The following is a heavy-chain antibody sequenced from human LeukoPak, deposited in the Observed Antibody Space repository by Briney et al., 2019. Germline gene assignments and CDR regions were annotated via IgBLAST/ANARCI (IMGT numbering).Heavy chain of an antibody. D-gene: IGHD6-13*01. CDR3: ARDRGEESIAAADTDY. CDR2: ISSSGTTI. V-gene: IGHV3-48*03. CDR1: GFTFSSYE. Sequence: PGGSLRLSCAASGFTFSSYEMNWVRQAPGKGLEWVSYISSSGTTIYYADSVKGRFTISRDNAKNSLYLQMNSLRAEDTAVYYCARDRGEESIAAADTDYWGQGTLVTVSS. J-gene: IGHJ4*02.